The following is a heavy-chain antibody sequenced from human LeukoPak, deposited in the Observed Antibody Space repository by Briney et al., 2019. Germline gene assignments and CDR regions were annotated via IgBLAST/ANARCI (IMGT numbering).Heavy chain of an antibody. Sequence: ASVKVSGKASGGTFSSYAISWVRQAPGQGLEWMGGIIPIFGTANYAQKFQGRVTITADESTSTAYMELSSLRSEDTAVYYCARAPGIVATRDYYGMDVWGQGTTVTVSS. V-gene: IGHV1-69*13. CDR2: IIPIFGTA. D-gene: IGHD5-12*01. CDR1: GGTFSSYA. J-gene: IGHJ6*02. CDR3: ARAPGIVATRDYYGMDV.